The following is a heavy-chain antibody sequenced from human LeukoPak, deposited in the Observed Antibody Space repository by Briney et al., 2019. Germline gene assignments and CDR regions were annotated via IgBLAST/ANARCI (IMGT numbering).Heavy chain of an antibody. CDR2: IVVGSGNT. V-gene: IGHV1-58*02. Sequence: ASVKVSCKASGFTFTSSAMQWVRQARGQRLEWIGWIVVGSGNTNYAQKFQERVTITRDMSTSRAYMELSSLRSEDTAVYYCAAGGSYSSFDAFDIWGQGTMVTVSS. J-gene: IGHJ3*02. CDR1: GFTFTSSA. D-gene: IGHD1-26*01. CDR3: AAGGSYSSFDAFDI.